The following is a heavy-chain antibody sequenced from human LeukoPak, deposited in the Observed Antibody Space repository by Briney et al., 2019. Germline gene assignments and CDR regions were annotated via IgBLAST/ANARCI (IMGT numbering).Heavy chain of an antibody. J-gene: IGHJ6*02. CDR1: GFALSSHW. Sequence: GGSLRLSCAASGFALSSHWMTWVRQVPGRGPEWVANVNRDRSETYYLDSVKGRFTISKDNAKNSLYLQMNSLRAEDTALYHCARNNGMDVWGQGTTVIVSS. CDR3: ARNNGMDV. V-gene: IGHV3-7*03. CDR2: VNRDRSET.